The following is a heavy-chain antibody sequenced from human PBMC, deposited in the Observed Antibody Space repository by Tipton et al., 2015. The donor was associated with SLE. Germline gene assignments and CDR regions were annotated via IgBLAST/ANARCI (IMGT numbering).Heavy chain of an antibody. V-gene: IGHV3-30*04. CDR2: ISYDGSNK. CDR3: AKDFGSIAARAGYYYYGMDV. D-gene: IGHD6-6*01. J-gene: IGHJ6*02. Sequence: SLRLSCAASGFTFSSYAMHWVRQAPGKGLEWVAVISYDGSNKYYADSVKGRFTISRDNSKKTLYLQMNSLRAEDTALYYCAKDFGSIAARAGYYYYGMDVWGQGTTVTVSS. CDR1: GFTFSSYA.